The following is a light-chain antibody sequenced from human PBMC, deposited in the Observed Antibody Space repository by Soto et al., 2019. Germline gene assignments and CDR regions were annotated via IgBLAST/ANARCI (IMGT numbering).Light chain of an antibody. CDR1: QSISSW. CDR3: QQYDTYGT. Sequence: DIQMTQSPSTLSASVGDRVTITCRASQSISSWLAWYQQKPGKAPKLLLYKASTLQSGVPSRFSGSGSGTDFTLTISSLQPDYFATYYCQQYDTYGTFGQGTRVEIK. V-gene: IGKV1-5*03. CDR2: KAS. J-gene: IGKJ1*01.